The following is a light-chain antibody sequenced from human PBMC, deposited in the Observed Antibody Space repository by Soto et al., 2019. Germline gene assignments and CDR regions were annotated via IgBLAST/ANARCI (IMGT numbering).Light chain of an antibody. CDR2: GAS. CDR1: QTVSSSF. Sequence: EIVLTQSPATLSLSPGERATLSCRASQTVSSSFLAWYQQRPGQAPRLLIYGASSRATGIPDRFSGSGSGTEFTLTVASLQSEDSAVYYCQQYDNWPPWTFGQGTKVDIK. J-gene: IGKJ1*01. V-gene: IGKV3-20*01. CDR3: QQYDNWPPWT.